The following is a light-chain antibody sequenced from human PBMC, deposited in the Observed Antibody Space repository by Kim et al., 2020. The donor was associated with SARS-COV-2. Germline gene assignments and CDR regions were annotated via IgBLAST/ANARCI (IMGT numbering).Light chain of an antibody. Sequence: FPGEGATRSCRASHNVGINLAWYQQTPGQPPRLLIYDAAMRAAGIPDRFSGSGSGTDFTLTIGSLAPEDFAVYYCQQRDSWPPAVTFGGGTKLEI. CDR1: HNVGIN. CDR3: QQRDSWPPAVT. V-gene: IGKV3-11*01. CDR2: DAA. J-gene: IGKJ4*01.